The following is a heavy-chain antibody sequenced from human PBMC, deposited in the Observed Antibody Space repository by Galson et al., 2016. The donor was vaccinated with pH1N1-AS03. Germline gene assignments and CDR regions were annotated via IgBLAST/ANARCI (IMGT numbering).Heavy chain of an antibody. CDR1: GYSISIGYC. D-gene: IGHD2-2*01. Sequence: TLSLTCGVSGYSISIGYCWGWIRQAPGKGLEWIGSIYHTGSTYYNPSLKSRLTISMDASKNQFSLNLSSVTAADTALYYCVRRDRVITASNTRPEGGDYWGQGTLVTVSS. V-gene: IGHV4-38-2*01. J-gene: IGHJ4*02. CDR2: IYHTGST. CDR3: VRRDRVITASNTRPEGGDY.